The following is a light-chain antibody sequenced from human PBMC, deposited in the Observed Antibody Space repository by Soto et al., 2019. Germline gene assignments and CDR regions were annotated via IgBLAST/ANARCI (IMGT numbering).Light chain of an antibody. J-gene: IGLJ2*01. CDR3: SSYTSTATLDVI. Sequence: QSALTQPASVSGSPGQSITISCTGTSSDFGGYNFVSWYQQHPGKAPKLMIYDVSNRPSGVSNRFSGAKSGNTASLTISGLQADDAADYYCSSYTSTATLDVIFGGGTKLTVL. V-gene: IGLV2-14*01. CDR1: SSDFGGYNF. CDR2: DVS.